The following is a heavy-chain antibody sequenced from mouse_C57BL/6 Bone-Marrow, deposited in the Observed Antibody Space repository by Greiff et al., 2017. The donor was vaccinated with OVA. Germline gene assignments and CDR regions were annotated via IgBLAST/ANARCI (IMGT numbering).Heavy chain of an antibody. CDR1: GFNIKDDY. V-gene: IGHV14-4*01. CDR2: IDPENGDT. J-gene: IGHJ3*01. Sequence: EVQLQQSGAELVRPGASVKLSCTASGFNIKDDYMHWVKQRPEQGLEWIGWIDPENGDTEYASKFQGKATITADTSSNTAYLQLSSLTSEDTAVYYCTYPPGPYWGQGTLVTVSA. CDR3: TYPPGPY.